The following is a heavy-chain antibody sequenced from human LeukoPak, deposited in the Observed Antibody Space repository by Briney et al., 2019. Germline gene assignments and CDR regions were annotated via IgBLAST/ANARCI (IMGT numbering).Heavy chain of an antibody. CDR3: AKDGYYESSGYSYFDY. J-gene: IGHJ4*02. CDR1: GFTFSSYA. Sequence: PGGSLRLSCAASGFTFSSYAMSWVRQAPGKGLEWVSAISGSGGTTHYADSVKGRFTISRDNSKNTLSLQMNSLRAEDTAVYYCAKDGYYESSGYSYFDYWGQRILVTVSS. D-gene: IGHD3-22*01. CDR2: ISGSGGTT. V-gene: IGHV3-23*01.